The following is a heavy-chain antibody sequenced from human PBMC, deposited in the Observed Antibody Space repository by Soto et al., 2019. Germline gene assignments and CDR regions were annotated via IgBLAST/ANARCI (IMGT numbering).Heavy chain of an antibody. CDR2: IYHSGST. J-gene: IGHJ6*02. CDR1: GYSISSGYY. CDR3: ARDRNYYGSGSYSYGMDV. V-gene: IGHV4-38-2*02. Sequence: SETLSLTCAVPGYSISSGYYWGWIRQPPGKGLEWIGSIYHSGSTYYNPSLKSRVTISVDTSKNQFSLKLSSVTAADTAVYYCARDRNYYGSGSYSYGMDVWGQGTAVTVSS. D-gene: IGHD3-10*01.